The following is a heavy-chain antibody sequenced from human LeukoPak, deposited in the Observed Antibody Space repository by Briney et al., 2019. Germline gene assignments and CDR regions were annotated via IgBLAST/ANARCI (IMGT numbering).Heavy chain of an antibody. CDR1: GGSTSSYY. V-gene: IGHV4-4*07. D-gene: IGHD3-9*01. CDR2: IYTSGST. J-gene: IGHJ4*02. Sequence: SETLSLTCTVSGGSTSSYYWSWIRQPAGKGLEWIGRIYTSGSTNYNPSLKRRVTMSVDTSRNQFSLTLSSVADADAAVYYCARGPRYFDWLSPLGFDYWGQGTLVTVSS. CDR3: ARGPRYFDWLSPLGFDY.